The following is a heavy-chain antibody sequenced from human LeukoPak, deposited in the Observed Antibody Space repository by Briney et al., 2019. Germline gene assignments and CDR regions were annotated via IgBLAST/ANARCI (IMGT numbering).Heavy chain of an antibody. V-gene: IGHV1-3*01. CDR1: GYTFAKYA. CDR3: ARSILVVPVASHYNYGVDV. Sequence: GASVKVSCKASGYTFAKYAIHWVRQAPGQRLEWMGWINAGNGNTRYSQKFQGGVTITGDTSASTAYMELSSLRSEDTAVYYCARSILVVPVASHYNYGVDVWGQGTTVTVSS. CDR2: INAGNGNT. D-gene: IGHD2-2*01. J-gene: IGHJ6*02.